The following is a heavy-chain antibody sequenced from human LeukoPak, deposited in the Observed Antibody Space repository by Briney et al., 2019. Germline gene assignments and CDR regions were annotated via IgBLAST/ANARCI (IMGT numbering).Heavy chain of an antibody. CDR3: ARDSLYAIDY. Sequence: GGSLRLSCAASVFTFSSYWMSWVRQAPGKGLEWVANLKQDGSEKYYVDSVKGRFTISRDNAKNSLYLQMNSLRAEDTAVYYCARDSLYAIDYWGQGTLVTVSS. D-gene: IGHD2-8*01. V-gene: IGHV3-7*01. J-gene: IGHJ4*02. CDR1: VFTFSSYW. CDR2: LKQDGSEK.